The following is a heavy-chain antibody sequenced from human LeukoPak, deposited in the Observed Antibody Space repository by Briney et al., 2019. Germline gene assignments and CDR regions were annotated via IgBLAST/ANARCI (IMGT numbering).Heavy chain of an antibody. D-gene: IGHD6-19*01. J-gene: IGHJ4*02. CDR2: IYHSGNT. CDR3: ASTRRAAVAGRFDS. Sequence: SETLSPTCNVSGASMSSNYWSWIRQPPGKGLEWIGYIYHSGNTNYSPSLESRVTMSVDESKNQFSLRVHFVSAADTAVYYCASTRRAAVAGRFDSWGQGTLVTVSS. V-gene: IGHV4-4*09. CDR1: GASMSSNY.